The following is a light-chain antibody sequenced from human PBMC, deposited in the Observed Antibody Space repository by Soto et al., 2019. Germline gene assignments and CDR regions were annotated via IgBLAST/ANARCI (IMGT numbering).Light chain of an antibody. J-gene: IGLJ1*01. CDR2: EVS. V-gene: IGLV2-14*01. CDR3: SSYTASSTLL. CDR1: SSDIGADDF. Sequence: QSALTQPASVSGSPGQSITISCTGTSSDIGADDFVSWYQHHPDKTPKLLISEVSNRPSGVSNRFSGSKSGNTASLTISGLQADDEADYYCSSYTASSTLLFGTGTKVTVL.